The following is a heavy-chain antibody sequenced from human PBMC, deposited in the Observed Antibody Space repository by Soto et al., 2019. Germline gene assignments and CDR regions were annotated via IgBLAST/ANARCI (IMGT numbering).Heavy chain of an antibody. CDR2: ISGGGSGT. CDR1: AFTFGSYA. J-gene: IGHJ5*02. V-gene: IGHV3-23*01. CDR3: AKDPKSTVRFNWFDP. D-gene: IGHD2-8*02. Sequence: EMQLSESGGGLVQPGGSLRLSCAGSAFTFGSYALSWVRQAPGKGLEWVSAISGGGSGTYYADSVKGRFTISRDNSKKTLFLQMNSLRVEDTAMYYCAKDPKSTVRFNWFDPWGQGTLVTVSS.